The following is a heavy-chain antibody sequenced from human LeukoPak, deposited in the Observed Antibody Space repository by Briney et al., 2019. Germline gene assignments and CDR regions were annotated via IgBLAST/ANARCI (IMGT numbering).Heavy chain of an antibody. J-gene: IGHJ2*01. D-gene: IGHD2-15*01. CDR2: ISSSSRFI. V-gene: IGHV3-21*01. Sequence: GGSLRLSCVASGFNFKNYAMHWVRQAPGKGLEWVSLISSSSRFIYYGDSVKGRFTISRDNAKKSLYLQMNSLRAEDTAVYYCARAVYCSGGGCFWYFDLWGRGTLVTVSS. CDR3: ARAVYCSGGGCFWYFDL. CDR1: GFNFKNYA.